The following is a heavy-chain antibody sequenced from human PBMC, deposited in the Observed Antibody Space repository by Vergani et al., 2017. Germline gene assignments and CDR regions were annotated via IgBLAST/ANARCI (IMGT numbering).Heavy chain of an antibody. CDR2: IYPGDSDT. V-gene: IGHV5-51*01. CDR3: ARHGPGGSYGITNWFDP. D-gene: IGHD1-26*01. Sequence: EVQLVQSGAEVKKPGESLQISCKCSGYSFTSYWIGWVRQMPGKGLEWMGIIYPGDSDTRYSPSFQGQVTSSADKSISTAYLQWSSLKASDTAMYYCARHGPGGSYGITNWFDPWGQGTLVTVSS. CDR1: GYSFTSYW. J-gene: IGHJ5*02.